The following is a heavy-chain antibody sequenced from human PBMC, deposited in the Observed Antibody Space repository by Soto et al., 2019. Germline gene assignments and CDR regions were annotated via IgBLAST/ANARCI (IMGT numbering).Heavy chain of an antibody. Sequence: QLVESGGDLVHSGGPRSLSFSALEFPFSGFGLSWVARLPGRGLGGVANIKQDGSEKYYMDSVKGRFTISRDNAKNSLYLQMNSLTVEDTAVYYCARDGARVTIFGVVYPVWGQGTLVAVSS. CDR2: IKQDGSEK. V-gene: IGHV3-7*01. CDR1: EFPFSGFG. CDR3: ARDGARVTIFGVVYPV. D-gene: IGHD3-3*01. J-gene: IGHJ4*02.